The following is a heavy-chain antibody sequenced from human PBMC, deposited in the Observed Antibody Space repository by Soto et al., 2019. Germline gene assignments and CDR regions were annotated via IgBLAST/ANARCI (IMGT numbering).Heavy chain of an antibody. Sequence: DVQVVESGGGLVRPGGSLRLSCAASGFIFSKAWMNWVRQAPGKGLEWVARVKSKISGGTTEYAAPVKGRLTVSRDDSERALYLKMNSLKTEDTAGYYCTTGYSDTDFAWGLGILVTVAS. J-gene: IGHJ4*02. V-gene: IGHV3-15*07. D-gene: IGHD4-17*01. CDR2: VKSKISGGTT. CDR1: GFIFSKAW. CDR3: TTGYSDTDFA.